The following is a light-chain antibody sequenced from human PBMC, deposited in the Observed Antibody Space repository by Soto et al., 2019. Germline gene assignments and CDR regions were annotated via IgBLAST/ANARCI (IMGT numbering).Light chain of an antibody. J-gene: IGKJ1*01. V-gene: IGKV1-39*01. CDR1: QTISTY. CDR2: DAS. CDR3: QQRSNWPPT. Sequence: DIQMTQSPSSLSASVGDRVTITCRASQTISTYLNWYQQKPGKAPRLLIYDASSLLSGVPSRFSGSGSGTDFTLTIASLQPEDFAVYYCQQRSNWPPTFGQGTKVDIK.